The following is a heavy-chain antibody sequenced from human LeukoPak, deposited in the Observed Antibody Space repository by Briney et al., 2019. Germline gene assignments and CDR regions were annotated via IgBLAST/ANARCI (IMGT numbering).Heavy chain of an antibody. J-gene: IGHJ4*02. CDR1: GFTFSTFT. CDR2: ISSSSSYI. V-gene: IGHV3-21*04. CDR3: ARGPGGDDH. Sequence: GSLRLSCVVFGFTFSTFTMNWVRQAPGKGLEWVSCISSSSSYIYYADSVKGRFTISRDNSKNTLFLQMNSLRAEDTAVYYCARGPGGDDHWGQGTLVTVSS. D-gene: IGHD3-16*01.